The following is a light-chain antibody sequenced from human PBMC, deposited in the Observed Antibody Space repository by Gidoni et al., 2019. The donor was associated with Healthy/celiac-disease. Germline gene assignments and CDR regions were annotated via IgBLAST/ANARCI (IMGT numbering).Light chain of an antibody. CDR1: QSISSY. CDR2: AAS. J-gene: IGKJ1*01. V-gene: IGKV1-39*01. CDR3: QQSYSTPRT. Sequence: DIQMTQSPSSLSAYVGDRVTSTCRASQSISSYLNWYQETPGKAPKLLIYAASSLQSGVPSRFSGSGSATDFTLTISILQPEDFATYYCQQSYSTPRTFGQXTKVDIK.